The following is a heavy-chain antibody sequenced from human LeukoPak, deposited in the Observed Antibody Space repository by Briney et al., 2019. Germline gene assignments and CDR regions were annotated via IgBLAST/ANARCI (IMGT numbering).Heavy chain of an antibody. V-gene: IGHV3-30-3*01. CDR3: ARERGIAVAGSLNYYFDY. CDR1: GFTFSSYA. J-gene: IGHJ4*02. D-gene: IGHD6-19*01. CDR2: ISYDGSNK. Sequence: GGSLGLSCAASGFTFSSYAMHWVRQAPGKGLEWVAVISYDGSNKYYADSVKGRYTISRDNSKNTLYLQMNSLRAEDTAVYYCARERGIAVAGSLNYYFDYWGQGTLVTVSS.